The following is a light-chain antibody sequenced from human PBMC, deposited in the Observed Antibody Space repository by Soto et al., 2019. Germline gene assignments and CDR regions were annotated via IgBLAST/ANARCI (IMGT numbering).Light chain of an antibody. Sequence: ILMTQSPATLSVSPGERATLSCRASQSVSNNLAWYQQKPGQALRLLIYDASTRATGIPARFSGSGSGTEFTLTISGLQSEDFAVYYCQQYNNWPPWTFGQGTQVEIK. CDR1: QSVSNN. CDR3: QQYNNWPPWT. J-gene: IGKJ1*01. V-gene: IGKV3-15*01. CDR2: DAS.